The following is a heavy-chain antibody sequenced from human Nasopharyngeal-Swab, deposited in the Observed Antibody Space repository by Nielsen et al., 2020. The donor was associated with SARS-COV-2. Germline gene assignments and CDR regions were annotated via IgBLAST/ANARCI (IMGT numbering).Heavy chain of an antibody. V-gene: IGHV4-34*01. CDR3: ARGLVVAYCGGDCYSEVILPGFDY. CDR1: GGSFSGYY. CDR2: INHSGST. J-gene: IGHJ4*02. D-gene: IGHD2-21*02. Sequence: SQTLSLTCAVYGGSFSGYYWSWIRQPPGKGLEWIGEINHSGSTNYNPSLKSRVTISVDTSKNQFSLKLSSVTAADTALYYCARGLVVAYCGGDCYSEVILPGFDYWGQGTLVTVSS.